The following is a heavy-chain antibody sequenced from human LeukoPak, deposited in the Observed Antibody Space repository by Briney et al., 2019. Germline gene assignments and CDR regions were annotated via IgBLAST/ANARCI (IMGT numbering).Heavy chain of an antibody. V-gene: IGHV3-23*01. CDR3: AKDPVIVVVITIDY. J-gene: IGHJ4*02. CDR2: ISGSGGST. CDR1: GFTFSSYA. Sequence: GGSLRLSCAASGFTFSSYAMSWVRQAPGKGLEWVSAISGSGGSTYYADSVKGRFTISRDNSKNTLYLQMNGLRAEDTAVYYCAKDPVIVVVITIDYWGRGTLVTVSS. D-gene: IGHD3-22*01.